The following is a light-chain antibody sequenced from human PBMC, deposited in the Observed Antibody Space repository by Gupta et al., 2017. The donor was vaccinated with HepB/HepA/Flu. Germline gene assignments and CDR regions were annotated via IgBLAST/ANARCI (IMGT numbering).Light chain of an antibody. J-gene: IGLJ2*01. CDR2: EVS. V-gene: IGLV2-23*02. Sequence: QSALTQPASVSGSPRPSIHISCTGTSSDVGSYNLVSWYQQHPGKAPKLMIYEVSQRPSGVSNRFSGSKSGNTASLTISGRQAEDEAEYYCCSYAGTTTFVIFGGGTKLTVL. CDR3: CSYAGTTTFVI. CDR1: SSDVGSYNL.